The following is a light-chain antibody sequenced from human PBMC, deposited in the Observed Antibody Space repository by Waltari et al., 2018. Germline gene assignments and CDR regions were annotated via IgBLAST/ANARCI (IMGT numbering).Light chain of an antibody. V-gene: IGKV1-39*01. CDR3: QQSLSPPWT. Sequence: DIQMTQSPSSLSPSVGDRVSITCRAGQSVGSYVNWYQHKAGQPPKLLIYFASSLQIGVPSRFRGSGSGADFTLTISSVQPEDVATYYCQQSLSPPWTFGQGTKVEIK. CDR2: FAS. CDR1: QSVGSY. J-gene: IGKJ1*01.